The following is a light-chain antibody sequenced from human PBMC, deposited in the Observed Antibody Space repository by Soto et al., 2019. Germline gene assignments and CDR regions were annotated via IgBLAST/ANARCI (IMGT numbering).Light chain of an antibody. CDR1: SSNIGSNY. V-gene: IGLV1-47*01. CDR3: AAWDDSLSGPRV. J-gene: IGLJ2*01. CDR2: RNN. Sequence: QSVLTQPPSASGTPGQRVTISCSGSSSNIGSNYVYCYQQLPGTAPKLLIYRNNQRPSGVPDRLSGSKSGTSASLAISGLRSEDEADYYCAAWDDSLSGPRVFGGGTKLTVL.